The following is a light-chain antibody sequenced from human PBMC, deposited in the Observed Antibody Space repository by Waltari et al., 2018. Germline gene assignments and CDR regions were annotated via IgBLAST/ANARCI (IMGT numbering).Light chain of an antibody. Sequence: EIVLTQSPGTLSLSPGERATLSCRASQSVSSNYLGWYQQKPGQAPRLLIYGSSSRATGIPDRFSGSGSGTDFTLTISRLEPEDFAVYYCQQYGNSPRFTFGPGTKVDIK. V-gene: IGKV3-20*01. CDR3: QQYGNSPRFT. J-gene: IGKJ3*01. CDR1: QSVSSNY. CDR2: GSS.